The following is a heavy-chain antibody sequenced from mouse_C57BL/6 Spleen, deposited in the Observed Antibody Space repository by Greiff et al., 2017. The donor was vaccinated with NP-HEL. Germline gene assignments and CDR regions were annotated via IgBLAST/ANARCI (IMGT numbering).Heavy chain of an antibody. J-gene: IGHJ4*01. V-gene: IGHV2-9-1*01. D-gene: IGHD1-1*01. Sequence: VQLQQSGPGLVAPSQSLSITCTVSGFSLTSYAISWVRQPPGKGLEWLGVIWTGGGTNYNSALKSRLSISKDNSKSQVFLKMNSLQTDDTARYYCARINGSSYSYAMDYWGQGTSVTVSS. CDR2: IWTGGGT. CDR1: GFSLTSYA. CDR3: ARINGSSYSYAMDY.